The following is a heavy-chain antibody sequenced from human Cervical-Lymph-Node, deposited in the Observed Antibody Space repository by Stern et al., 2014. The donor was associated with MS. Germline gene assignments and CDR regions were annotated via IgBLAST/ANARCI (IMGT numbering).Heavy chain of an antibody. J-gene: IGHJ4*02. CDR3: ASGLNSSGRFYFDY. D-gene: IGHD6-19*01. Sequence: VQLVESGAEVKKPGASVKVSCKASGYTFTGYYMHWVRQAPGQGLEWMGRINPNSGGTNYAQKCQGRVTMTRDTSISTAYMELSRLRSDDTAVYYCASGLNSSGRFYFDYWGQGTLVTVSS. CDR2: INPNSGGT. CDR1: GYTFTGYY. V-gene: IGHV1-2*06.